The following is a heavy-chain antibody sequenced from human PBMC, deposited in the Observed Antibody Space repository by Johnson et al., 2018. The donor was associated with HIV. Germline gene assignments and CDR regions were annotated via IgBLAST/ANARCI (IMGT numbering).Heavy chain of an antibody. CDR1: GFTVSSNY. J-gene: IGHJ3*02. V-gene: IGHV3-30*18. CDR2: ISYDGSNK. D-gene: IGHD6-19*01. Sequence: QVQLVESGGGLIQPGGSLRLSCAASGFTVSSNYMSWVRQAPGKGLEWVAVISYDGSNKYSADSVKGRFTISRDNSKNTLYLQMNSLRAEDTAVYYCAKIIGYSSGLEIWGQGTMVIVSS. CDR3: AKIIGYSSGLEI.